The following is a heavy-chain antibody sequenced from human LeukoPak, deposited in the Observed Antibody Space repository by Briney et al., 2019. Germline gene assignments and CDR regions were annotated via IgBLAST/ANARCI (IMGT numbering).Heavy chain of an antibody. J-gene: IGHJ4*02. CDR3: ARARGGTYGDFFDY. D-gene: IGHD1-26*01. CDR1: GFTFSSYG. CDR2: ISYDGSDK. Sequence: GRSLRLSCAASGFTFSSYGMHWVRQAPGKGLEWVAVISYDGSDKYYADSVKGRFAISRDSPKNTLYLQMDSLRAEDMAVYYCARARGGTYGDFFDYWGQGTLVSVSS. V-gene: IGHV3-30*05.